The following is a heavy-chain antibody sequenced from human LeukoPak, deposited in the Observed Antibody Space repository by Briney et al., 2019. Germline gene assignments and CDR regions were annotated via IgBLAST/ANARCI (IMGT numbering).Heavy chain of an antibody. CDR1: GYTFTSYY. CDR3: ARVFVGYLLN. CDR2: INPSGGST. V-gene: IGHV1-46*01. D-gene: IGHD6-25*01. Sequence: ASVKVSCKASGYTFTSYYMHWVRQAPGQGLEWMGIINPSGGSTSYAQKFQGRVTISVDTSKNQFSLKLSSVTAADTAVYYCARVFVGYLLNWGQGTLVTVSS. J-gene: IGHJ4*02.